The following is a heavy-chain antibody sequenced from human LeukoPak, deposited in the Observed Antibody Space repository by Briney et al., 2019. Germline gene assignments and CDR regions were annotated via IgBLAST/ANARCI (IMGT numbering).Heavy chain of an antibody. J-gene: IGHJ6*02. D-gene: IGHD6-19*01. CDR1: GYTFTGYY. CDR2: INPNSGGT. V-gene: IGHV1-2*02. Sequence: ASVKVSCKASGYTFTGYYMHWVRQAPGQGLEWMGWINPNSGGTNYAQKFQGRVTMTRDTSISTAYMELSRLRYHDRAVYYCARDRLTEAGTYYYYYGMDVWGQGTTVTVSS. CDR3: ARDRLTEAGTYYYYYGMDV.